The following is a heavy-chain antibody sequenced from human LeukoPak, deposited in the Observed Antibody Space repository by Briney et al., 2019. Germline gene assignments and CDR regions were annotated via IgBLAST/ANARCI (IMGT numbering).Heavy chain of an antibody. V-gene: IGHV5-51*01. CDR3: ARHSPGPIAVAGIDY. Sequence: GEFLKISCKGSGYSFTSYWIGWVRQMPGKGLEWMGIIYPGDSDTRYSPSFQGQVTISADKSISTAYLQWSSLKASDTAMYYCARHSPGPIAVAGIDYWGRGTLVTVSS. CDR2: IYPGDSDT. J-gene: IGHJ4*02. D-gene: IGHD6-19*01. CDR1: GYSFTSYW.